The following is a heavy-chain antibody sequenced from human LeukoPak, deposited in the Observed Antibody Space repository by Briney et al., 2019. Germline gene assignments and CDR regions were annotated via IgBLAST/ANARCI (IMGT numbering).Heavy chain of an antibody. D-gene: IGHD6-13*01. Sequence: PSETLSRTCTVSGGSISSGDYYWRWIRQPPGKGLEWIGYIYYSGSTYYNPSLKSRVTTSIDTSKNQFSLKMSSVTAADTAVYYCVREVKGYGSSWYQNWFDPWGQGTLVTVSS. J-gene: IGHJ5*02. CDR3: VREVKGYGSSWYQNWFDP. CDR1: GGSISSGDYY. CDR2: IYYSGST. V-gene: IGHV4-30-4*01.